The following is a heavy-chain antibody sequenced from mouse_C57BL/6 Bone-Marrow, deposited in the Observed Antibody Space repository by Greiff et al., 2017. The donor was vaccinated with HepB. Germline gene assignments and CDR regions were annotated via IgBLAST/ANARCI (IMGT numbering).Heavy chain of an antibody. CDR2: ISSGSSTI. CDR3: ARQAPYYFDY. Sequence: EVMLVESGGGLVKPGGSLKLSCAASGFTFSDYGMHWVRQAPEKGLEWVAYISSGSSTIYYADTVKGRFTISRDNAKNTLFLQMTSLRSEDTAMYYCARQAPYYFDYWGQGTTLTVSS. V-gene: IGHV5-17*01. D-gene: IGHD3-2*02. J-gene: IGHJ2*01. CDR1: GFTFSDYG.